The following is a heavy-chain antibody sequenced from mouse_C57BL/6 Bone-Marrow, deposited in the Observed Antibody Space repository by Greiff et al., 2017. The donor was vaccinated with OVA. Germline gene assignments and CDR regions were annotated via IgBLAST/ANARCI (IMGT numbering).Heavy chain of an antibody. D-gene: IGHD1-1*01. Sequence: QVQLQQPGAELVKPGASVTMSCKASGYTFTSYWITWVKQRPGQGLEWIGDIYPGSGSTNYNEKFKSKATLTVDTSSSTAYMQLSSLTSEDSAVYYGASYVRYYGSSDYWGQGTTLTVSS. J-gene: IGHJ2*01. CDR3: ASYVRYYGSSDY. CDR1: GYTFTSYW. CDR2: IYPGSGST. V-gene: IGHV1-55*01.